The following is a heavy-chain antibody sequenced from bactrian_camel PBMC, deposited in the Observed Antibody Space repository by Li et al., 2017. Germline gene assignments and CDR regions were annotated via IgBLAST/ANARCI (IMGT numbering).Heavy chain of an antibody. D-gene: IGHD4*01. CDR2: INGVGTNL. J-gene: IGHJ4*01. Sequence: QLVESGGGLVQPGGSLRLSCAASGFAFSNYWMYWVRQALGKGLEWVANINGVGTNLYYSESVKGRFTISKDNAKNTVYLQMNSLKPEDTAVYYCAAGFEWGLYEYYYWGQGTQVTVS. V-gene: IGHV3S25*01. CDR1: GFAFSNYW. CDR3: AAGFEWGLYEYYY.